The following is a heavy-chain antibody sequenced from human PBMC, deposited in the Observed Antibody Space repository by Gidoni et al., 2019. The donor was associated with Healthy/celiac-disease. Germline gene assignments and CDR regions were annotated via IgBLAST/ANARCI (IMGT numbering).Heavy chain of an antibody. D-gene: IGHD3-10*01. V-gene: IGHV3-13*05. CDR3: ARSRGRGAFDI. J-gene: IGHJ3*02. Sequence: EVQLVESGGGLVQPGGSLSLSCAAAGFTFSSYDMHWVRQATGKGLEWVSAIGPAGDPYYPGSVKGRFTIARENAKTSLYLQMNSLRAGDTAVYYCARSRGRGAFDIWGQGTMVTVSS. CDR2: IGPAGDP. CDR1: GFTFSSYD.